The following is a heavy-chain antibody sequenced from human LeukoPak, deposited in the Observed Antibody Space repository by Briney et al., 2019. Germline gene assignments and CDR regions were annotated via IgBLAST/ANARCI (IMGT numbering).Heavy chain of an antibody. D-gene: IGHD3-9*01. Sequence: ASVKVSCKASGYTFTSYGISLVRQAPGQGLEWMGWISTYNGDTDYAQKLQGRVTMTTDTSTSTAYMELRSLRSDDTAVYYCARDPGQYYDILTGYYTPYYFDYWGQGTLVTVSS. CDR3: ARDPGQYYDILTGYYTPYYFDY. CDR1: GYTFTSYG. J-gene: IGHJ4*02. CDR2: ISTYNGDT. V-gene: IGHV1-18*01.